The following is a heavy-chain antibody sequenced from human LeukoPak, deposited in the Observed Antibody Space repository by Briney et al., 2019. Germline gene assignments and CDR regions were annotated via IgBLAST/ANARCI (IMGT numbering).Heavy chain of an antibody. CDR3: ARGDYGGDYFDY. Sequence: KPGGSLRLSCEVSGFTFSDHYMSWIRQAPGKRLEWVSYISSGSTYTNYADSAEGRFTISRDNAKNSLYLQMNSLRAEDTAVYYCARGDYGGDYFDYWGQGTLVTVSS. CDR1: GFTFSDHY. D-gene: IGHD4-23*01. J-gene: IGHJ4*02. V-gene: IGHV3-11*05. CDR2: ISSGSTYT.